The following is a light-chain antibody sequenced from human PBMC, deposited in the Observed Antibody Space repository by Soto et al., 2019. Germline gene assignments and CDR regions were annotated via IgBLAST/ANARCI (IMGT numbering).Light chain of an antibody. CDR2: DTS. Sequence: EIVMTQSPGTLSVSPGEGATLSCRASQSVRNSLAWYQQKPGQAPRLLIYDTSTRATGIPARFSGNGSGTEFTLTISSLQSEDFAVYYCQNYYDWPTWTFGQGTKVETK. J-gene: IGKJ1*01. CDR3: QNYYDWPTWT. V-gene: IGKV3-15*01. CDR1: QSVRNS.